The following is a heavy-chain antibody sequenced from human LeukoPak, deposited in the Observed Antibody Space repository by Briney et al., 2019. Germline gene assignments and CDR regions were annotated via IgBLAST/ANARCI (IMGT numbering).Heavy chain of an antibody. CDR2: VNRDGSET. Sequence: GGSLRLSCAASGFALSSHWMTWVRQVPGRGPEWVANVNRDGSETYYLDSVKGRFTISKDNAKNSLYLQMNSLRAEDTALYHCARNNGMDVWGQGATVIVSS. CDR3: ARNNGMDV. J-gene: IGHJ6*02. V-gene: IGHV3-7*03. CDR1: GFALSSHW.